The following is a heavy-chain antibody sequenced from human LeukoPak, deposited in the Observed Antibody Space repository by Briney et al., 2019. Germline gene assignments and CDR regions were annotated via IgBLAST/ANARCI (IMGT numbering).Heavy chain of an antibody. CDR2: ITGSGGDT. V-gene: IGHV3-23*01. Sequence: GGSLRLSCAASGFTFSSYAMSWVRQAPGRGLEGGSAITGSGGDTFHADAVKGRFTIYRDNSKNTLYMQMNSLRDEDTAVYYCAKGSADARPYCFDYWGQGTLVTVSS. J-gene: IGHJ4*02. CDR3: AKGSADARPYCFDY. D-gene: IGHD2-21*01. CDR1: GFTFSSYA.